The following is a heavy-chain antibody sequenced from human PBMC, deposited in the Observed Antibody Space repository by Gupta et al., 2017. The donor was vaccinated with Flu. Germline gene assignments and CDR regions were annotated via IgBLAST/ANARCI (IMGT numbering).Heavy chain of an antibody. J-gene: IGHJ6*02. CDR2: ISTRGSEI. CDR3: AREGVYEHLSYYGMDV. D-gene: IGHD2-8*01. Sequence: MNWVRQVPGKGLEWVSYISTRGSEIHYADSGRGRSTIPRDNAKNSLDLQMNSLRAEDTAVYYCAREGVYEHLSYYGMDVWGQGTTVTVSS. V-gene: IGHV3-48*01.